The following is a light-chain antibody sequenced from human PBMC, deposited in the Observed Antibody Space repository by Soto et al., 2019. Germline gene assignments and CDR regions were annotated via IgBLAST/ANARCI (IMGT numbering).Light chain of an antibody. V-gene: IGLV1-47*01. J-gene: IGLJ2*01. CDR1: SSNIGSTY. CDR3: ETWDDSLNTVL. CDR2: RNN. Sequence: QSVLTQPPSESGTPGQRVTISCSGSSSNIGSTYVYWYQQLPGTAPKLLIYRNNQRPSGVPDRFSGSKSGTSASLAISGLRSEDEADYYCETWDDSLNTVLFGGGTKLTVL.